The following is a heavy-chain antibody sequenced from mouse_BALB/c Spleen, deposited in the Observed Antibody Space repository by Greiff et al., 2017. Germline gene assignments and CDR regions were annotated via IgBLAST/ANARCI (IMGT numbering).Heavy chain of an antibody. CDR2: ISSGSSTI. CDR3: ARSVYDGYYVLDY. J-gene: IGHJ2*01. D-gene: IGHD2-3*01. V-gene: IGHV5-17*02. Sequence: EVHLVESGGGLVQPGGSRKLSCAASGFTFSSFGMHWVRQAPEKGLEWVAYISSGSSTIYYADTVKGRFTISRDNPKNTLFLQMTSLRSEDTAMYYCARSVYDGYYVLDYWGQGTTLTVSS. CDR1: GFTFSSFG.